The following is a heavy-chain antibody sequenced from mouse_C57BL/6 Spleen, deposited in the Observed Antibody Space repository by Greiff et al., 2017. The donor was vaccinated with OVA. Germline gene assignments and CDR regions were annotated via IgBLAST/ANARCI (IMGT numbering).Heavy chain of an antibody. D-gene: IGHD1-1*01. CDR1: GYTFTSYD. CDR3: ARGVLRGHWYFDV. Sequence: VQLQQSGPELVKPGASVKLSCKASGYTFTSYDINWVKQRPGQGLEWIGWIYPRDGSTKYNEKFKGKATLTVDTSSSTAYMELHSLTSEDSAVYFCARGVLRGHWYFDVWGTGTTVTVSS. CDR2: IYPRDGST. J-gene: IGHJ1*03. V-gene: IGHV1-85*01.